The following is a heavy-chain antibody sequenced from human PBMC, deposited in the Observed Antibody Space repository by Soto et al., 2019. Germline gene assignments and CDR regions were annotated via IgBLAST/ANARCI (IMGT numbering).Heavy chain of an antibody. Sequence: QVQLQESGPGLVKPSETLSLTCTVFGGSVSSGSYYWSWIRQPPGKGLEWIGYIYYSGSTNYNPSLKSRVTISVDTSKNQFSLKLSSVTAADTAVYYCARVFHDSSGYFQHWGQGTLVTVSS. CDR1: GGSVSSGSYY. CDR3: ARVFHDSSGYFQH. CDR2: IYYSGST. J-gene: IGHJ1*01. D-gene: IGHD3-22*01. V-gene: IGHV4-61*01.